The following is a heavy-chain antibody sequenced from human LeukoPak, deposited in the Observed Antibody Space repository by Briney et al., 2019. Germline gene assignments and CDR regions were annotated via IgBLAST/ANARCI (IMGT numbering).Heavy chain of an antibody. Sequence: SSETLSLTCTVSGDSSSSYYWSRIRQPPGKGLEWIGYMHYSGSSNYNPSLKSRVTTSVDTSQNQFSLKLRSVTAADAAVYYCARRVTSNCFDPWGQGTLVTVTS. V-gene: IGHV4-59*08. J-gene: IGHJ5*02. CDR2: MHYSGSS. D-gene: IGHD2-21*02. CDR1: GDSSSSYY. CDR3: ARRVTSNCFDP.